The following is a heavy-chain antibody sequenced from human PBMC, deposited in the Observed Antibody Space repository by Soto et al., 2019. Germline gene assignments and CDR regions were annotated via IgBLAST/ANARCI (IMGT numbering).Heavy chain of an antibody. CDR3: AKALGELSTESFDN. CDR1: GFTFSSFG. D-gene: IGHD3-16*02. CDR2: ISYDGSEK. V-gene: IGHV3-30*18. J-gene: IGHJ4*02. Sequence: QVQLVESGGGVVQPGKSLRLSCATSGFTFSSFGMHWVRQAEGKGLEWVTFISYDGSEKSYADSVKGRVTVSRDNSKNTQYLQMNSLRAEVTAVYFCAKALGELSTESFDNWGRGTLVTVSS.